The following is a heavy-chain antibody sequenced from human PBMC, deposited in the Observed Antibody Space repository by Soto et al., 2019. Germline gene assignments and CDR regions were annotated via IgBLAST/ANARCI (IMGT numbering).Heavy chain of an antibody. J-gene: IGHJ4*02. CDR2: IYQSGST. CDR1: SGSISSSNW. V-gene: IGHV4-4*02. CDR3: VTRVATTYFDY. Sequence: QVQLQESGPGLVKPSGTLSLTCAVSSGSISSSNWWSWVRQPPGKGLEWIGEIYQSGSTNYNPSLKSRVTLSVDKSMNQFSLKLSSVTAADTAVYYCVTRVATTYFDYWGQGTLVTVSS. D-gene: IGHD5-12*01.